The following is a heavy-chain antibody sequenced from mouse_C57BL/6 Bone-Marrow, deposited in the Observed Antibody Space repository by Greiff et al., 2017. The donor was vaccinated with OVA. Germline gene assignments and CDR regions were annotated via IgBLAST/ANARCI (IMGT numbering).Heavy chain of an antibody. V-gene: IGHV1-81*01. CDR2: IYPRSGNT. CDR3: SLLLDYYAMDY. Sequence: QVQLKESGAELARPGASVKLSCKASGYTFTSYGISWVKQRTGQGLEWIGEIYPRSGNTYYNEKFKGKATLTADKSSSTAYMELRSLTSEDSAVYFCSLLLDYYAMDYWGQGTSVTVSS. D-gene: IGHD2-10*01. CDR1: GYTFTSYG. J-gene: IGHJ4*01.